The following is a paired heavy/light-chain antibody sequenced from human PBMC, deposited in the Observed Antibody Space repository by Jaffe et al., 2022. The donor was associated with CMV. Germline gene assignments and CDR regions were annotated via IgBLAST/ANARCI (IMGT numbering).Light chain of an antibody. J-gene: IGKJ4*01. CDR1: QSVSNN. Sequence: EIVMTQSPATLSLSPGERATLSCRASQSVSNNLAWYQQKPGQAPRLLISGASTRATGIPARFSGGGSGTEFTLTISSLQSEDFAVYYCQQYNNWPPLTFGGGTRVEIK. CDR3: QQYNNWPPLT. CDR2: GAS. V-gene: IGKV3-15*01.
Heavy chain of an antibody. CDR2: IWYDGSKK. D-gene: IGHD3-22*01. V-gene: IGHV3-33*08. CDR1: GFSFSVYG. J-gene: IGHJ6*03. CDR3: ARDGGEYDNRGHWPGPHFMDV. Sequence: QVHLEESGGGVVQPGMSLRLSCAASGFSFSVYGMHWVRQAPGRGLEWLAEIWYDGSKKYYGDAVKGRFTISRDNSKNTLYLQVNNLRAEDTAIYYCARDGGEYDNRGHWPGPHFMDVWGKGTTVTVSS.